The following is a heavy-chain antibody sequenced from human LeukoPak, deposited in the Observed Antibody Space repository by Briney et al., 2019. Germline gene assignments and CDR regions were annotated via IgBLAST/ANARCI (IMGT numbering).Heavy chain of an antibody. J-gene: IGHJ6*02. V-gene: IGHV4-59*01. CDR1: GGSISSYY. Sequence: SETLSLTCTVSGGSISSYYWSWIRQPPGKGLEWIGYIYYSESTNYNPSLKSRVTISVDTSKNQFSLKLSSVTAADTAVYYCARDRVDILTGYYYYYGMDVWGQGTTVTVSS. CDR3: ARDRVDILTGYYYYYGMDV. D-gene: IGHD3-9*01. CDR2: IYYSEST.